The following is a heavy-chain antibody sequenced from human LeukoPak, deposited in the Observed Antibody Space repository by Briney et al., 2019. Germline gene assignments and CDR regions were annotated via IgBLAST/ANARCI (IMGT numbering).Heavy chain of an antibody. V-gene: IGHV3-74*01. J-gene: IGHJ6*02. D-gene: IGHD2-2*01. CDR1: GFLHSRYW. CDR3: ARGLVVPAARTYYYYDMDV. Sequence: GGPLTLLCGAPGFLHSRYWVQWLRQARGEGLVWVSCINSCGCSTSYGDSEKARLTISRDNAKNTLYLQMVRAEDTAVYYGARGLVVPAARTYYYYDMDVWGQGTTVTVSS. CDR2: INSCGCST.